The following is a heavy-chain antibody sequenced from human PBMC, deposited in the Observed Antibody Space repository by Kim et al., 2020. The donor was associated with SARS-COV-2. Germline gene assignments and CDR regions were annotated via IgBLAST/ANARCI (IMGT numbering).Heavy chain of an antibody. CDR1: GYTLTAYP. CDR2: INSGNDNT. V-gene: IGHV1-3*01. CDR3: ARRGLGFSFDY. Sequence: ASVKVSCKASGYTLTAYPMHWVRQAPGQRLEWMGWINSGNDNTKYSQRFQGRVTISRVTSATVVYLELDNLRSEDTAVYYCARRGLGFSFDYWGQGTLLT. D-gene: IGHD3-10*01. J-gene: IGHJ4*02.